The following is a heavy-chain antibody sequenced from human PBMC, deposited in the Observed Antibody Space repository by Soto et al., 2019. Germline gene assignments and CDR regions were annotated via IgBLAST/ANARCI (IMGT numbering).Heavy chain of an antibody. D-gene: IGHD2-21*02. Sequence: SETLSLTCTVSGGSISSYYWSWIRQPPGKGLEWIGYIHYSGSTNYNPSLKSRVTISVDTSKNQFSLKLSSVTAADTAVYYCAREIGGNSPYYFDYWGQGTLVTVSS. J-gene: IGHJ4*02. CDR2: IHYSGST. CDR1: GGSISSYY. CDR3: AREIGGNSPYYFDY. V-gene: IGHV4-59*01.